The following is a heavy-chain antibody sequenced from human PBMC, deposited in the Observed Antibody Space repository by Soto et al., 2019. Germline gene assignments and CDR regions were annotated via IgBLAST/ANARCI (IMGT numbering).Heavy chain of an antibody. J-gene: IGHJ6*02. V-gene: IGHV1-8*01. Sequence: AAVKVSCKASGYTFTSYDINWLRQATGQGLEWMGWMNPNSGNTGYAQKFQGRVTMTRNTSISTAYMELSSLRSEDTAVYYCARVDSSGWMYYYYYGMDVWGQGTTVTVSS. D-gene: IGHD6-19*01. CDR2: MNPNSGNT. CDR3: ARVDSSGWMYYYYYGMDV. CDR1: GYTFTSYD.